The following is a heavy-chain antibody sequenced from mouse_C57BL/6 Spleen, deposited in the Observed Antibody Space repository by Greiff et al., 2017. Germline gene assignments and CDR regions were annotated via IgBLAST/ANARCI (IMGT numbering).Heavy chain of an antibody. CDR1: GFTFSSYA. CDR3: TRANYYGSRGCYFDY. D-gene: IGHD1-1*01. J-gene: IGHJ2*01. Sequence: EVKLVESGEGLVKPGGSLKLSCAASGFTFSSYAMSWVRQTPEKRLEWVAYISSGGDYIYYADTVKGRFTISRDNARNTLYLQMSSLKSEDTAMYYCTRANYYGSRGCYFDYWGQGTTLTVSS. V-gene: IGHV5-9-1*02. CDR2: ISSGGDYI.